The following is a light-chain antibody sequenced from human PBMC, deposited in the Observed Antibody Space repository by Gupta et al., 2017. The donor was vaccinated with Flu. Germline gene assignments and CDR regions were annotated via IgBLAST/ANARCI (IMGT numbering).Light chain of an antibody. Sequence: EIVLTQSPATLSLSPGERATLSCRASQSISDFVAWYQQKPGQAPRLLIFETSNRATGIPARFSGSGYGTDFTLTISSREPEDFAVYYCQLRTHWPPIAFGGGTKVEVK. J-gene: IGKJ4*01. CDR1: QSISDF. CDR3: QLRTHWPPIA. V-gene: IGKV3-11*01. CDR2: ETS.